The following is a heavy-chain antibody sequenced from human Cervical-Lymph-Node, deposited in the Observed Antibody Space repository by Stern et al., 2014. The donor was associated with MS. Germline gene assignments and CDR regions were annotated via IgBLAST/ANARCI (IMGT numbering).Heavy chain of an antibody. CDR2: IYPGDSNT. CDR1: GYNFPTYY. J-gene: IGHJ5*01. D-gene: IGHD2-15*01. CDR3: ARQHCSGGTCYRWFDS. Sequence: VQLVQSGAEVKKPGESLKISCKGSGYNFPTYYIGWVRQMPGKGLEWMGIIYPGDSNTRYSPSFQGQVPLSVDKSITTAYLQWSSLKASDTAIYYCARQHCSGGTCYRWFDSWGQGTLVTVSS. V-gene: IGHV5-51*01.